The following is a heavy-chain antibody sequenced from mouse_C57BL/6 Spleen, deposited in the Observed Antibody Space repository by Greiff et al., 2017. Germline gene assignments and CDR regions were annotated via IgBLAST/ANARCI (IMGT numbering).Heavy chain of an antibody. CDR3: AESWALVHHYGGSSYAMDY. Sequence: QVQLQQSGAELVKPGASVKISCKASGYAFSSYWMNWVKQRPGKGLEWIGQIYPGDGDTNYNAKFKGKATLTADKSSNTAYMQLSSLTSEDTAVYFCAESWALVHHYGGSSYAMDYWGQGTSVTVSS. CDR1: GYAFSSYW. D-gene: IGHD1-1*01. V-gene: IGHV1-80*01. CDR2: IYPGDGDT. J-gene: IGHJ4*01.